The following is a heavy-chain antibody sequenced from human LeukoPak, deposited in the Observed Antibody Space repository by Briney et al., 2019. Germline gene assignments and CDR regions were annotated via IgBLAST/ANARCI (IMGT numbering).Heavy chain of an antibody. V-gene: IGHV3-9*01. CDR2: ISWNSGSI. Sequence: QSGGSLRLSCAASGFTFDDYAMHWVRQAPGKGLEWVSGISWNSGSIGYADSVKGRFTISRDNAKNSLYLQMNSLRVEDTALYYCARKGLGGELGGFDHWGQGTLVTVSS. CDR1: GFTFDDYA. J-gene: IGHJ4*02. CDR3: ARKGLGGELGGFDH. D-gene: IGHD1-26*01.